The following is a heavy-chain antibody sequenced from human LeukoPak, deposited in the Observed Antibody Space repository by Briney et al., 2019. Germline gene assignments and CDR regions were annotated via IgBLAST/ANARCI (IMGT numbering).Heavy chain of an antibody. Sequence: SVKVSCKASGGTFSSYAISWVRQAPGQGLEWMGGIIPIFGTANYAQEFQGRVTITADESTSTAYMELSSLRSEDTAVYYCARDKNKRFRGVITELYYYYGMDVWGKGTTVTVSS. CDR2: IIPIFGTA. D-gene: IGHD3-10*01. CDR1: GGTFSSYA. CDR3: ARDKNKRFRGVITELYYYYGMDV. J-gene: IGHJ6*04. V-gene: IGHV1-69*13.